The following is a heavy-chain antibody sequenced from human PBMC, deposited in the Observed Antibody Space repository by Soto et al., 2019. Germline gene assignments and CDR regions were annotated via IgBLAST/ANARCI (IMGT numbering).Heavy chain of an antibody. J-gene: IGHJ4*02. CDR1: GGSISSGGYY. CDR3: ARGSPWDAVAGTSFDY. D-gene: IGHD6-19*01. Sequence: SETLSLTCTVSGGSISSGGYYWSWIRQHPGKGLEWIGYIYYSGSTYYNPSLKSRVTISVDTSKNQFSLKLSSVTAADTAVYYCARGSPWDAVAGTSFDYWGQGTLVTGSS. V-gene: IGHV4-31*03. CDR2: IYYSGST.